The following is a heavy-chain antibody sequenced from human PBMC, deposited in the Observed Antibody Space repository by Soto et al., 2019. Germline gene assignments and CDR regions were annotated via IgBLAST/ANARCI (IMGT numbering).Heavy chain of an antibody. D-gene: IGHD3-3*01. Sequence: SETVSLTCTVSCGSISSSSYYWGWIRQPPGKGLEWIGSIYYSGSTYYNPSLKSRVTISVDTSKNQFSLKLSSVTAADTAVYYCARELRFLEWLSGDYYYYGMDVWGQGTTVTVSS. CDR3: ARELRFLEWLSGDYYYYGMDV. V-gene: IGHV4-39*01. CDR1: CGSISSSSYY. CDR2: IYYSGST. J-gene: IGHJ6*02.